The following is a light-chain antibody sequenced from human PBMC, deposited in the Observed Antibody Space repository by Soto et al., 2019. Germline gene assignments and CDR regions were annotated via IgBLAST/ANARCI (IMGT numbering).Light chain of an antibody. CDR1: QSISSY. V-gene: IGKV1-39*01. CDR3: QQSYSTPRT. J-gene: IGKJ1*01. CDR2: AAS. Sequence: DIQMPQSPSTLSASLGDRVTITYRGSQSISSYLNWYQQKPGKAPKLLIYAASSLQSGVPSRFSGSGSGKDFTLTISSLQPEDFATYYCQQSYSTPRTFGQGTKVDI.